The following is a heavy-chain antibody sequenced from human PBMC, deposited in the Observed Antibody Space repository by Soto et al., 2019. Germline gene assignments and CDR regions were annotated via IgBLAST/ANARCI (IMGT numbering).Heavy chain of an antibody. CDR2: ISGSGGST. J-gene: IGHJ6*02. CDR1: GYTFSDYY. Sequence: SCKAGGYTFSDYYIQWVRQAPGKGLEWVSAISGSGGSTYYADSVKGRFTISRDNSKNTLYLQMNSLRAEDTAVYYCAKLGPMVYYYGMDVWGQGTTVTVSS. V-gene: IGHV3-23*01. CDR3: AKLGPMVYYYGMDV. D-gene: IGHD3-10*01.